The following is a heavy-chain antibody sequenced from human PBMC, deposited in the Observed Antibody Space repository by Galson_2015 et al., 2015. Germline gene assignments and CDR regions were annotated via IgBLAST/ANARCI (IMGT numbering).Heavy chain of an antibody. V-gene: IGHV3-21*01. Sequence: SLRLSCAASGFTFSSYSMNWVRQAPGKGLEWVSSISSSSSYIYYADSVKGRFTISRDSAKNSLYLQMNSLRAEDTAVYYCAREGVVPAASYDYWGQGTLVTVSS. D-gene: IGHD2-2*01. J-gene: IGHJ4*02. CDR2: ISSSSSYI. CDR3: AREGVVPAASYDY. CDR1: GFTFSSYS.